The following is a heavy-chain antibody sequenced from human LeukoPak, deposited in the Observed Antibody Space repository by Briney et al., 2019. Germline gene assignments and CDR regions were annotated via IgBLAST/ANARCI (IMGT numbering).Heavy chain of an antibody. V-gene: IGHV3-66*04. CDR3: ESHGGSGSRVDY. Sequence: GGSLRLSCAASGFTFINGWMTWVRQAPGKGLEWVSVIYSGGSTYYADSVKGRFTISRDNSKNTLYLQMNSLRAEDTAVYYCESHGGSGSRVDYWGQGTLVTVSS. D-gene: IGHD3-10*01. CDR2: IYSGGST. J-gene: IGHJ4*02. CDR1: GFTFINGW.